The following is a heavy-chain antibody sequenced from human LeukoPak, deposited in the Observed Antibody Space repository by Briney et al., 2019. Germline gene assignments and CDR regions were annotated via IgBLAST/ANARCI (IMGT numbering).Heavy chain of an antibody. Sequence: SETLSLTCTVSGYSISSGYYWGWIRQPPGKGLEWIGSIYHSGSTYYNPSLKSRVTISVDTSKNQFSLKLTSVAAADTAVYYCAKWEYPSWGGWYIDYWGQGTLVTVSS. CDR3: AKWEYPSWGGWYIDY. J-gene: IGHJ4*02. V-gene: IGHV4-38-2*02. CDR1: GYSISSGYY. CDR2: IYHSGST. D-gene: IGHD6-19*01.